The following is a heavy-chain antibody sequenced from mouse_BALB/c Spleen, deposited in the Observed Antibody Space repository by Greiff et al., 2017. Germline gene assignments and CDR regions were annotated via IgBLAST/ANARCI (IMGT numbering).Heavy chain of an antibody. CDR3: ARMRYLYYYAMDY. J-gene: IGHJ4*01. CDR1: GYAFSSYW. V-gene: IGHV1-80*01. Sequence: VMLVESGAELVRPGSSVKISCKASGYAFSSYWMNWVKQRPGQGLEWIGQIYPGDGDTNYNGKFKGKATLTADKSSSTAYMQLSSLTSEDSAVYFCARMRYLYYYAMDYWGQGTSVTVSS. D-gene: IGHD2-14*01. CDR2: IYPGDGDT.